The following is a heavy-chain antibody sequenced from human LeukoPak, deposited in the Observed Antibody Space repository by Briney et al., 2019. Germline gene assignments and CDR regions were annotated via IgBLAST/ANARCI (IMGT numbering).Heavy chain of an antibody. CDR3: ATETNGRHYDY. D-gene: IGHD1-14*01. J-gene: IGHJ4*02. CDR2: IGPTGFDR. V-gene: IGHV3-21*06. CDR1: GLTFSTSG. Sequence: GGSLRLSCTTPGLTFSTSGFNWVRQAPGKGLEWVASIGPTGFDRYHADSIKGRFTISRDNANNFLYLQMDSLRAEDTAVYYCATETNGRHYDYWGQGTLLTVSS.